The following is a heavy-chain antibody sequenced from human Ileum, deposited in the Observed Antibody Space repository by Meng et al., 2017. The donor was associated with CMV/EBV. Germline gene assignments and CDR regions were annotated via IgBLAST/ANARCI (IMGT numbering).Heavy chain of an antibody. CDR1: GYSFTTYG. Sequence: ASVKVSCNASGYSFTTYGVSWVLQAPGKGLEWLAWISPYSGKTNYGKKFQGRVTLSADTSTDTAYMELKSLRPGDTGVYYCAREVAAEYYDDRPFDYWGQGTLVTVSS. CDR3: AREVAAEYYDDRPFDY. D-gene: IGHD3-16*01. J-gene: IGHJ4*02. CDR2: ISPYSGKT. V-gene: IGHV1-18*01.